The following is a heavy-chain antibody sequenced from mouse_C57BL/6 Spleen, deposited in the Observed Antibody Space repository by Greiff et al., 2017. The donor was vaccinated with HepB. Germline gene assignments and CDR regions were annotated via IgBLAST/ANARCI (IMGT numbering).Heavy chain of an antibody. CDR3: ARPRGYYWFAY. V-gene: IGHV5-17*01. CDR2: ISSGSSTI. Sequence: EVQRVESGGGLVKPGGSLKLSCAASGFTFSDYGMHWVRQAPEKGLEWVAYISSGSSTIYYADTVKGRFTISRDNAKNTLFLQMTSLRSEDTAMYYCARPRGYYWFAYWGQGTLVTVSA. J-gene: IGHJ3*01. D-gene: IGHD2-3*01. CDR1: GFTFSDYG.